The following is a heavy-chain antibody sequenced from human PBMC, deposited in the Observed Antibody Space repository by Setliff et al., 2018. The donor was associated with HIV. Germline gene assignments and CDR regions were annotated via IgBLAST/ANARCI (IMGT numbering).Heavy chain of an antibody. CDR3: ARKGSSSRSQEYYYDF. CDR2: IYYSGST. Sequence: SETLSLTCTVSGGSISSSSYYWGWIRQPPGKGLEWIGNIYYSGSTYYNPSLKSRVTISVDTSENQFSLRLNSVTAADTAVYYCARKGSSSRSQEYYYDFWGQGTLVTVSS. D-gene: IGHD6-13*01. V-gene: IGHV4-39*01. CDR1: GGSISSSSYY. J-gene: IGHJ4*02.